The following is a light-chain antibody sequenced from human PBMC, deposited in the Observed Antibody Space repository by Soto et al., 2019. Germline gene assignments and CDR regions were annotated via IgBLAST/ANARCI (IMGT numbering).Light chain of an antibody. CDR2: DAS. Sequence: EIVLTQSPATLSLSPGERATLFCRASQSVARYLAWYQQRPGQAPRLLIYDASSRATGIPARFSGSGSGTDFTLTISSLEPEDFAVYYCQQRSNWEITFGQGTRLDIK. J-gene: IGKJ5*01. CDR1: QSVARY. CDR3: QQRSNWEIT. V-gene: IGKV3-11*01.